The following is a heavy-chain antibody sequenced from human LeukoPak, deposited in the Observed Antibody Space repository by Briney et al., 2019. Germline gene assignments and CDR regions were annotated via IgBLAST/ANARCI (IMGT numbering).Heavy chain of an antibody. CDR2: IYSGGST. D-gene: IGHD4-17*01. CDR3: ARLSPVTAPDVDY. V-gene: IGHV3-66*01. J-gene: IGHJ4*02. CDR1: GFTVSSNY. Sequence: PGGSLRLSCAASGFTVSSNYMSWVRQAPGKGLEWVSVIYSGGSTYYADSVKGRFTISRDNSKNTLYLRMNSLRAEDTAVYYCARLSPVTAPDVDYWGQGTLVTVSS.